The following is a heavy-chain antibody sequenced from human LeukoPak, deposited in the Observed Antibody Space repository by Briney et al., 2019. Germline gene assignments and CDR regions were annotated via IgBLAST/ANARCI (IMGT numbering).Heavy chain of an antibody. CDR1: GFTFSSYV. CDR3: AKDWVVRGVISY. V-gene: IGHV3-30*18. Sequence: GRSLRLSCAASGFTFSSYVMHWVRQAPGKGLEWVAGISYDGNNKYYAESVKGRFTISRDNSKNTLYLQMNSLRAEDTAVYYCAKDWVVRGVISYWGQGTLVTVSS. D-gene: IGHD3-10*01. J-gene: IGHJ4*02. CDR2: ISYDGNNK.